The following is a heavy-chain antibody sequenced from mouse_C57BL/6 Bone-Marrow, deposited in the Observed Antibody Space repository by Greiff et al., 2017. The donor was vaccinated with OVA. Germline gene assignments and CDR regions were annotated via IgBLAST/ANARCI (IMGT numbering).Heavy chain of an antibody. CDR1: GFSLSTFGMG. CDR2: IWWDDDK. J-gene: IGHJ3*01. D-gene: IGHD4-1*01. V-gene: IGHV8-8*01. CDR3: ARSSNWDVGEFAY. Sequence: QVTLKESGPGILQPSQTLSLTCSFSGFSLSTFGMGVGWIRQPSGKGLEWLAHIWWDDDKYYNPALKSRLTISKDTSKNQVLLKIANVDTADTATYYCARSSNWDVGEFAYWGQGTLVTVSA.